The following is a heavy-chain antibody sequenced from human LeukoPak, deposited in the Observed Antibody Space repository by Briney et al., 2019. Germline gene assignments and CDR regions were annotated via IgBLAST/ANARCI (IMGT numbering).Heavy chain of an antibody. D-gene: IGHD3-10*01. CDR3: ASRYGSGSYYLS. J-gene: IGHJ5*02. CDR1: GYTFTSYD. V-gene: IGHV1-69*06. CDR2: IIPIFGTA. Sequence: SVKVSCKASGYTFTSYDINWVRQAPGQGLEWMGGIIPIFGTANYAQKFQGRVTITADKSTSTAYMELSSLRSEDTAVYYCASRYGSGSYYLSWGQGTLVTVSS.